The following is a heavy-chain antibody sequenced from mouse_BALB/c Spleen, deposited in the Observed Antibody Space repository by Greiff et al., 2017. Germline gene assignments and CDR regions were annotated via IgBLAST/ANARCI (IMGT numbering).Heavy chain of an antibody. CDR3: ARDEDDYPFAY. CDR2: ISDGGSYT. Sequence: EVHLVESGGGLVKLGGSLKLSCAASGFTFSDYYMYWVRQTPEKRLEWVATISDGGSYTYYPDSVKGRFTISRDNAKNNLYLQMSSLKSEDTAMYYCARDEDDYPFAYWGQGTLVTVSA. D-gene: IGHD2-4*01. CDR1: GFTFSDYY. V-gene: IGHV5-4*02. J-gene: IGHJ3*01.